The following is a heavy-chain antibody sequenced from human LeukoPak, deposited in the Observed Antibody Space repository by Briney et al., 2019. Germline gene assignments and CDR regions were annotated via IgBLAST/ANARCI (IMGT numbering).Heavy chain of an antibody. D-gene: IGHD3-22*01. J-gene: IGHJ4*02. V-gene: IGHV3-11*01. CDR2: ISSSGSTI. Sequence: GGSLRPSCAASGFTFSDYYMSWIRQAPGKGLEWVSYISSSGSTIYYADSVRGRFTISRDNAKKSLYLQMNGLRAEDTAVYYCARSADRSGYFREITLYYFDYWGQGTLVTVSS. CDR3: ARSADRSGYFREITLYYFDY. CDR1: GFTFSDYY.